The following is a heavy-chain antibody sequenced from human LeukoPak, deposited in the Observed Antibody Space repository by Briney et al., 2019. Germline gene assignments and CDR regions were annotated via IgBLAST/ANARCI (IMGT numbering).Heavy chain of an antibody. Sequence: SETLSLTCAVYGGSFSSYYWGWIRRPPGRGLEWIGSIYYSGSTYYNPSLKSRVTMSVDTSKNQFSLKLSSVTAADTAVYYCARHSHYYESRDSLAYWGQGTLVTVSS. CDR2: IYYSGST. D-gene: IGHD3-22*01. CDR1: GGSFSSYY. CDR3: ARHSHYYESRDSLAY. V-gene: IGHV4-39*01. J-gene: IGHJ4*01.